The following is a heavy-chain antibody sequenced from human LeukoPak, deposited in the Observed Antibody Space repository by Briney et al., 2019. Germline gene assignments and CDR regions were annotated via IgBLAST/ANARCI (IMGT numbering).Heavy chain of an antibody. CDR2: ISPNGDPI. J-gene: IGHJ4*02. CDR3: ATLGSATQVGDY. D-gene: IGHD3-16*01. CDR1: GFYFNGFE. Sequence: GGSLRLSCVASGFYFNGFEMNWVRQVPGKGLEWVSLISPNGDPIYYADSVRGRFTISRDNPRKSLYLQMNSLRAEDTAIYYCATLGSATQVGDYWGQGILVTVSS. V-gene: IGHV3-48*03.